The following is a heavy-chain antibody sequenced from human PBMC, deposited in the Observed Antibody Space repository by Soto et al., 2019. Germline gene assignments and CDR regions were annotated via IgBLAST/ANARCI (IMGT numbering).Heavy chain of an antibody. Sequence: SETLCLTCAVDGGSFSCYYWSWIRQPPGKGLEWIGEINHSGSTNYNPSLKSRVTISVDTSKNQFSLKLSSVTAADTAVYYCASGPLLGYCTNGVCYTAGLFDYWGQGTLVTVSS. J-gene: IGHJ4*02. CDR2: INHSGST. V-gene: IGHV4-34*01. CDR3: ASGPLLGYCTNGVCYTAGLFDY. D-gene: IGHD2-8*01. CDR1: GGSFSCYY.